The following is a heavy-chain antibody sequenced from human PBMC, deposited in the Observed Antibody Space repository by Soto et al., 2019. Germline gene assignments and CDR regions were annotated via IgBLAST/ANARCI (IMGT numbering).Heavy chain of an antibody. J-gene: IGHJ3*02. D-gene: IGHD3-3*01. CDR1: GYSFTDYW. CDR2: IYPGDSDT. V-gene: IGHV5-51*01. CDR3: ARHRNFDFWSDAAADGFDI. Sequence: PGESLKISCKGSGYSFTDYWIGWVRQMPGKGLEWMGIIYPGDSDTRYSPSFQGQVTISADKSISTAYLQWSSLKASDTGMYYCARHRNFDFWSDAAADGFDIWGQGTMVTVSS.